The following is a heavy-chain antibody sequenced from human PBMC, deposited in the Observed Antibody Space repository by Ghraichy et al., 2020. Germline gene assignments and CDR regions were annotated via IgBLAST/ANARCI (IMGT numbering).Heavy chain of an antibody. Sequence: SCAASGFSFISTLMHWVRQAPGKGLVWVSRINSDGSTSYADSVKGRFTISRDNAKNTLFLQMNSLRAEDTAVYYCARDWYYTMDFWGQGTTVTVSS. V-gene: IGHV3-74*01. CDR3: ARDWYYTMDF. CDR1: GFSFISTL. J-gene: IGHJ6*02. CDR2: INSDGST.